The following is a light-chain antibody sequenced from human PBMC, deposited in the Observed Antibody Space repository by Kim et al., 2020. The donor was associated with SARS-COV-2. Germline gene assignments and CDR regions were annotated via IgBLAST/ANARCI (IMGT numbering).Light chain of an antibody. Sequence: GDRVTITCRASQSISIWLAWYQQKPGKAPNLLIYDASNLESGVPSRFSGSGSGTEFTLTTSSLQPDDFASYYCQEYKSNSWTFGQGTKVEIK. J-gene: IGKJ1*01. CDR3: QEYKSNSWT. CDR1: QSISIW. CDR2: DAS. V-gene: IGKV1-5*01.